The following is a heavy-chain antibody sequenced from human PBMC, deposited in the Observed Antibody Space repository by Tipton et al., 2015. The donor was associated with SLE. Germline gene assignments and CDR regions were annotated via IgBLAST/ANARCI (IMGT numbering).Heavy chain of an antibody. CDR1: GFTFSSYG. CDR3: AKDSVEYSSSWYD. J-gene: IGHJ4*02. D-gene: IGHD6-13*01. Sequence: SLRLSCAASGFTFSSYGMHWVRQAPGKGLEWVSAISGSGGSTYCADSVKGRFTISGDNSKNTLYLQMNSLRAENTAVYYCAKDSVEYSSSWYDWGQGTLVTVSS. CDR2: ISGSGGST. V-gene: IGHV3-23*01.